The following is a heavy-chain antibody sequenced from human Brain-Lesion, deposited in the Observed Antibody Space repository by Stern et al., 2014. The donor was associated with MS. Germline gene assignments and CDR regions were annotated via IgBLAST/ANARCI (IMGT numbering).Heavy chain of an antibody. CDR1: GFTFSSYT. D-gene: IGHD5-18*01. J-gene: IGHJ6*02. CDR2: INRGSDYI. CDR3: ARVETPLADFYYYYGMDV. Sequence: EVPLVESGGGLVKPGGSLRLSCAASGFTFSSYTMNWVRQAPGKGLEWVSSINRGSDYIYYADSVKGRFTISRDNAKNSLYLQMNSLRAEDTALYYCARVETPLADFYYYYGMDVWGQGTTVTVSS. V-gene: IGHV3-21*01.